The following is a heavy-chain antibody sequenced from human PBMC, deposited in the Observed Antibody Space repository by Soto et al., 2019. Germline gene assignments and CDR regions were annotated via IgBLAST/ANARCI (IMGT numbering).Heavy chain of an antibody. CDR2: INHSGST. J-gene: IGHJ4*02. Sequence: ETLSLTCAVYVGSFSGYYWSWIRQPPGKGLEWIGEINHSGSTNYNPSLKSRVTISVDTSKNQFSLKLSSVTAADTAVYYCARLVPRITIAAAGSDYWGQGTLVTVS. D-gene: IGHD6-13*01. V-gene: IGHV4-34*01. CDR3: ARLVPRITIAAAGSDY. CDR1: VGSFSGYY.